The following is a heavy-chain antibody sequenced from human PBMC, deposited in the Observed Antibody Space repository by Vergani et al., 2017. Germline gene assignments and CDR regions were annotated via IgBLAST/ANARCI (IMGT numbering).Heavy chain of an antibody. CDR2: ISGSGVRA. J-gene: IGHJ4*02. CDR3: AKQYFVSGNYLFDY. V-gene: IGHV3-23*01. Sequence: EVQLLESGGGLVQPGGSLRLTCAASEFTFSNYAVNWVRQAPGKGLEWVSGISGSGVRAYYTDSGKGRFTISRDNSKNMLFLQMNNLRTEDTFIYYCAKQYFVSGNYLFDYWGKGTLVTFSS. D-gene: IGHD3-10*01. CDR1: EFTFSNYA.